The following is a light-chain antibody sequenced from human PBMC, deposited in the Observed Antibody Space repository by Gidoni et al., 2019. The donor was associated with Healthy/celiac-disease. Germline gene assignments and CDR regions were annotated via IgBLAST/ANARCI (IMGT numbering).Light chain of an antibody. J-gene: IGKJ1*01. Sequence: ITCRASQSISSWLAWYQQKPGKAPKLLIYKASSLESGVPSRFSGSGSGTEFTLTISSLQPNDFATYYCQQYNSYPWTFGQGTKVEIK. V-gene: IGKV1-5*03. CDR3: QQYNSYPWT. CDR2: KAS. CDR1: QSISSW.